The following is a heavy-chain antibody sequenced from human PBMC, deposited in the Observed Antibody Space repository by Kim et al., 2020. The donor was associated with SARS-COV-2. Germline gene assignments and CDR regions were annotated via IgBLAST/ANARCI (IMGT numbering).Heavy chain of an antibody. Sequence: NPSLKSRVTLSVDTSTNQFSLKLSSGTAADTAVYYCANGGNYCSGGSCFDYWGQGTLVTVSS. V-gene: IGHV4-34*01. J-gene: IGHJ4*02. CDR3: ANGGNYCSGGSCFDY. D-gene: IGHD2-15*01.